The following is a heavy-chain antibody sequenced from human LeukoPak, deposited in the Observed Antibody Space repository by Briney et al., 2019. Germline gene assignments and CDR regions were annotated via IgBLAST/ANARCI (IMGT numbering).Heavy chain of an antibody. CDR3: ARVDYDSSGSIPNY. V-gene: IGHV3-53*01. Sequence: GGSLRLSCAASGFTVSSNYMSWVRQAPGKGLEWVSVIYSGGSTYYADSVKGRFTISRDNSKNTLYLQMNSLRAEDTAVYYCARVDYDSSGSIPNYWGQGTLVTVSS. CDR2: IYSGGST. CDR1: GFTVSSNY. D-gene: IGHD3-22*01. J-gene: IGHJ4*02.